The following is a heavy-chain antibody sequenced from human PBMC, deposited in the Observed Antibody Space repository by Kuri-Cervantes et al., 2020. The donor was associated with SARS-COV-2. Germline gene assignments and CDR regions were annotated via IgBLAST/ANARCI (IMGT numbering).Heavy chain of an antibody. D-gene: IGHD3-3*01. J-gene: IGHJ6*02. CDR3: AKDLGITIFGVEDYYGMDV. Sequence: GESLKISCAASGFTFSDYYMSWIRQAPGKGLEWVSYISSRSSYTNYADSVKGRFTISRDNAKNSLYLQMNSLRAEDTAVYYCAKDLGITIFGVEDYYGMDVWGQGTTVTVSS. V-gene: IGHV3-11*06. CDR2: ISSRSSYT. CDR1: GFTFSDYY.